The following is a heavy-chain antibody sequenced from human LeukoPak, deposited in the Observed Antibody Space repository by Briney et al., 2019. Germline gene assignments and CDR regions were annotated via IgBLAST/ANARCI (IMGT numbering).Heavy chain of an antibody. CDR3: ARETYDILTGYWYYFDY. D-gene: IGHD3-9*01. CDR2: ISSSSSTI. Sequence: GGSLRLSCAASGFTFSSYAMSWVRQAPGKGLEWVSYISSSSSTIYYADSVKGRFTISRDNAKNSLYLQMNSLRDEDTAVYYCARETYDILTGYWYYFDYWGQGTLVTVSS. CDR1: GFTFSSYA. V-gene: IGHV3-48*02. J-gene: IGHJ4*02.